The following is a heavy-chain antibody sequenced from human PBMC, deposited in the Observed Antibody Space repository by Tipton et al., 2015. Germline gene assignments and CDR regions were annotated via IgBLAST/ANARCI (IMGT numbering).Heavy chain of an antibody. CDR1: GFTFSNYA. D-gene: IGHD6-13*01. J-gene: IGHJ6*02. CDR3: AKYKLMGMNYYYYYGMDV. V-gene: IGHV3-23*01. Sequence: SLRLSCAASGFTFSNYAMNWVRQAPGKGLEWASTINTSGDRTYYADSVKGRFTISRDNSKNTLYLQMNSLRAEDTAIYYCAKYKLMGMNYYYYYGMDVWGQGTTVTVSS. CDR2: INTSGDRT.